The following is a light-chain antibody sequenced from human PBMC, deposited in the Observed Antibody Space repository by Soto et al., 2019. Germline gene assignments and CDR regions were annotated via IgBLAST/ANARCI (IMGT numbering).Light chain of an antibody. Sequence: IVMTQSPSTLAVSPGERATLSCRASQSVTSNLTWYQQKPGQAPRLLFYGASTRATGIPARFSGSGSGTEFTLTVSSLQSEDFAVYYCQQYNNWPWTFGQGTKVDI. J-gene: IGKJ1*01. CDR1: QSVTSN. V-gene: IGKV3-15*01. CDR3: QQYNNWPWT. CDR2: GAS.